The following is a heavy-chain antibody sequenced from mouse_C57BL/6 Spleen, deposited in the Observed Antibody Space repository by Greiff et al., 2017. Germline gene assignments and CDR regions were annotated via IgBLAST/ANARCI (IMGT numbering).Heavy chain of an antibody. D-gene: IGHD2-1*01. J-gene: IGHJ1*03. CDR1: GFSLTSYG. CDR3: AKTYGNYPWYFDV. V-gene: IGHV2-5*01. Sequence: QVQLKQSGPGLVQPSQSLSITCTVSGFSLTSYGVHWVRQSPGKGLEWLGVIWRGGSTDYNAAFMSRLSITKDNSKSQVFFKMNSLQADDTAIYCCAKTYGNYPWYFDVWGTGTTVTVSS. CDR2: IWRGGST.